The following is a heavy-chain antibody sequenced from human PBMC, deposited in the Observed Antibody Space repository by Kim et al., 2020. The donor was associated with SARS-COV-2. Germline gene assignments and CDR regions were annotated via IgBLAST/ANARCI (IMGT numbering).Heavy chain of an antibody. D-gene: IGHD3-10*01. CDR3: ARGGNYYGSEDYYYYGMDV. CDR1: GGSISSGGYY. Sequence: SETLSLTCTVSGGSISSGGYYWSWIRQHPGKGLEWIGYIYYSGSTYYNPSLKSRVTISVDTSKNQFSLKLSSVTAADTAVYYCARGGNYYGSEDYYYYGMDVWGQGTTVTVSS. J-gene: IGHJ6*02. CDR2: IYYSGST. V-gene: IGHV4-31*03.